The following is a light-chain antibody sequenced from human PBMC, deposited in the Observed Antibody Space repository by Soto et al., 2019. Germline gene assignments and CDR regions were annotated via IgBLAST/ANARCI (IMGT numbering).Light chain of an antibody. J-gene: IGLJ2*01. CDR1: GSSIGTNT. V-gene: IGLV1-44*01. CDR2: GNN. Sequence: QSVLTQPPSASGTPGQRVTISCSGSGSSIGTNTVNWYRQLPGTAPKLLLYGNNQRPSGVPDRFSGSKSGTSASLGISGLQSEDEADYYCAAWDGSLNNVLFGGGTKVTVL. CDR3: AAWDGSLNNVL.